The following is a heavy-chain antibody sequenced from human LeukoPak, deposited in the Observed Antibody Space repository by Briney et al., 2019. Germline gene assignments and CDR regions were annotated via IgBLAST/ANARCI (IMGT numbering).Heavy chain of an antibody. CDR2: IYYSGST. D-gene: IGHD2-8*01. CDR3: AGSGSLMVYANPFDP. V-gene: IGHV4-59*01. CDR1: GGSISSYY. J-gene: IGHJ5*02. Sequence: EPSETLSLTCTVSGGSISSYYWSWIRQPPGKGLEWIGYIYYSGSTNYNPSLKSRVTISVDTSKNQLSLKLSSVTAADTAVYYCAGSGSLMVYANPFDPWGQGTLVTVSS.